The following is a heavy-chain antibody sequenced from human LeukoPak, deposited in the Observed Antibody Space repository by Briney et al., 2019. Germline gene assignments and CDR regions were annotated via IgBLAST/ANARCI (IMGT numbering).Heavy chain of an antibody. J-gene: IGHJ6*03. V-gene: IGHV3-7*03. CDR3: ASEVTCHVRGNQHYYYMDV. D-gene: IGHD2-2*01. CDR2: VKHDESER. Sequence: GGSLRLSRAACGLTHRAYSLPGLRQAPGKGLEWLANVKHDESERQYVDSVKGRFTISRDNAKNSVQLLMSSRRAADTATDVYASEVTCHVRGNQHYYYMDVWVNGTTVTVSS. CDR1: GLTHRAYS.